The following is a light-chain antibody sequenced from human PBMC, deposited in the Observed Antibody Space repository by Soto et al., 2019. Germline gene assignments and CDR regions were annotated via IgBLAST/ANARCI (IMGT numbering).Light chain of an antibody. J-gene: IGLJ2*01. CDR1: SSDVGDYNY. CDR2: DVS. Sequence: QSALTQPASVSGCPGQSITISCTGTSSDVGDYNYVSWYQQHPGKAPKLMIYDVSNRPSGVSNRFSGSKSGNTASLTISGLQAEDEADYYCSSYTSSSSVVFGGGTKLTVL. CDR3: SSYTSSSSVV. V-gene: IGLV2-14*01.